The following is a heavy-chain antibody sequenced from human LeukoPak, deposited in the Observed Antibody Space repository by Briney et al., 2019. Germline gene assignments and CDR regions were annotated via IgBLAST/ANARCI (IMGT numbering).Heavy chain of an antibody. V-gene: IGHV1-46*01. J-gene: IGHJ4*02. Sequence: ASVKVSCEASGYTFTSYYMHWVRQAPGQGLEWMGIINPSGGSTSYAQKFQGRVTLTRDTSTSTVYMELSSLRSEDTAVYYCARSSTLGNYFDYWGQGTLVTVSS. CDR2: INPSGGST. D-gene: IGHD6-13*01. CDR3: ARSSTLGNYFDY. CDR1: GYTFTSYY.